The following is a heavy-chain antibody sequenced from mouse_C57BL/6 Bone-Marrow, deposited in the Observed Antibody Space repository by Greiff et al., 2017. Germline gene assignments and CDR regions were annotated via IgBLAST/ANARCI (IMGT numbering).Heavy chain of an antibody. CDR2: IYPGDGDT. Sequence: QVQLQQSGPELVKPGASVKISCKASGYAFSSSWMNWVKQRPGKGLEWIGRIYPGDGDTNYNGKFKSKATLTADKSSSTAYMQLSSLTSEDSAVYFCARYGNYAWFAYWGQGTLVTVSA. D-gene: IGHD2-1*01. CDR1: GYAFSSSW. J-gene: IGHJ3*01. V-gene: IGHV1-82*01. CDR3: ARYGNYAWFAY.